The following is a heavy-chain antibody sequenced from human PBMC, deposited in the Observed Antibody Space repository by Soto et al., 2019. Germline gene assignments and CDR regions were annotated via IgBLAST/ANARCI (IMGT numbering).Heavy chain of an antibody. Sequence: ASVKVSCKASGYTFAGNFIHWVRQAPGQGLEWMGWINPNSGGTNYAQKFQGWVTMTRDTSISTAYMELNRLRSDDAAVYYCARDKGSGWYFDYWGQGTLVTVSS. J-gene: IGHJ4*02. CDR2: INPNSGGT. D-gene: IGHD6-19*01. CDR1: GYTFAGNF. CDR3: ARDKGSGWYFDY. V-gene: IGHV1-2*04.